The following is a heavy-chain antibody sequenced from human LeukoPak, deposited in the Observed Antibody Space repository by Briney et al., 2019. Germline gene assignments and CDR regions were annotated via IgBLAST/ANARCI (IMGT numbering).Heavy chain of an antibody. CDR2: IYYSGST. Sequence: PSETLSLTCTVSGGSISSYYWSWIRQPPGKGLEWIGYIYYSGSTNYNPSLKSRVTISVDTSKNQFSLKLSSVTAADTAVYYCARDIRSSTSSEWFDPWGQGTLVTVSS. V-gene: IGHV4-59*01. CDR1: GGSISSYY. J-gene: IGHJ5*02. CDR3: ARDIRSSTSSEWFDP. D-gene: IGHD6-13*01.